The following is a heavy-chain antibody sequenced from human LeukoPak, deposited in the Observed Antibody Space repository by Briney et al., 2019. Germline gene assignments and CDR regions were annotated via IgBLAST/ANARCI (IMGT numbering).Heavy chain of an antibody. Sequence: GASVKVSCKASVYTFTGYYIHWVRQAPGQGLEWMGRINPNRGDTNYAQNFQGRVHMTRDTSISTAYMELSRLRSDDTAVYYCARDLGNLYYDSSGYYGYWGQGTQVTVSS. CDR2: INPNRGDT. D-gene: IGHD3-22*01. CDR3: ARDLGNLYYDSSGYYGY. CDR1: VYTFTGYY. V-gene: IGHV1-2*06. J-gene: IGHJ4*02.